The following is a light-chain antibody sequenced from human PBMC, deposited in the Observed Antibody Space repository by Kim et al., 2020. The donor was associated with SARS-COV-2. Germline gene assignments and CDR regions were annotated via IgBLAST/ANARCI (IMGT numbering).Light chain of an antibody. CDR2: EDH. CDR3: QSYDDNIWV. CDR1: SGSIVSDF. V-gene: IGLV6-57*01. Sequence: NFMLTQSHSVSESPGKTVIISCTRSSGSIVSDFVQWFQQRPGSSPTTVIYEDHKRPSGVPARFSGSVDSSSNSASLTISGLRTEDEADYYCQSYDDNIWVFGGGTQLTVL. J-gene: IGLJ3*02.